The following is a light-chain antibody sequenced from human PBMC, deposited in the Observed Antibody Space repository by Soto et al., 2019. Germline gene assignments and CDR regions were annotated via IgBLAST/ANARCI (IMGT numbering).Light chain of an antibody. CDR1: QSVSSN. CDR2: GAS. CDR3: QQYNNWPPA. V-gene: IGKV3-15*01. Sequence: EIVMTQSPATLSLSPGERATLSCRASQSVSSNLAWYQQKPGQAPRLLIYGASTRATGIPARFSGSGSGTEFTLTISRLQSEDFAVYYCQQYNNWPPAFGGGTKVEIK. J-gene: IGKJ4*01.